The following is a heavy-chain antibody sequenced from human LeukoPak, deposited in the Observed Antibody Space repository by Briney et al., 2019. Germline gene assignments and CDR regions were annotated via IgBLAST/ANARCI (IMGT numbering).Heavy chain of an antibody. CDR1: GGSISSSSYY. J-gene: IGHJ3*02. CDR2: IYYSGST. CDR3: ARPLSSPYDFWSGYRNDAFDI. D-gene: IGHD3-3*01. V-gene: IGHV4-39*01. Sequence: PSETLSLTCTVSGGSISSSSYYWGWIRQPPGKGLEWIGSIYYSGSTYYNPSLKSRVTISVDTSKNQFSLKLSSVTAADTAVYYCARPLSSPYDFWSGYRNDAFDIWGQGTMVTVSS.